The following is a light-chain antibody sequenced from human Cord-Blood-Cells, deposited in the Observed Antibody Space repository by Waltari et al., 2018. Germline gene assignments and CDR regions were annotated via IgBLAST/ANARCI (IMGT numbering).Light chain of an antibody. J-gene: IGKJ2*01. Sequence: DIVMTQSPDSLAVSLGERATINCKSSQSVLYSSNNKNYLAWYQQKPGQPPKLLIYWASTRESGFPDRFSGSGSGTDFTLTISSLQAADVAVYYCQQYYSTPYTFGQGTKLEIK. CDR3: QQYYSTPYT. CDR1: QSVLYSSNNKNY. V-gene: IGKV4-1*01. CDR2: WAS.